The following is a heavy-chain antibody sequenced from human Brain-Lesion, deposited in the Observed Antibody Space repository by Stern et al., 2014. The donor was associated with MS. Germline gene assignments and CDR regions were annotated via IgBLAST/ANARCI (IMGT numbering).Heavy chain of an antibody. D-gene: IGHD6-13*01. CDR1: GGSISSSNW. J-gene: IGHJ4*02. Sequence: MQLVESGPGLVKPSGTLSLTCAVSGGSISSSNWWSWVRQSPGKGLEWIGESDHSGSTIYNPSLKSRVTVSVDKSKNRFSLTLGSVTAADTAVYFCARFPASRPHVFDSWGQGTLVTVSS. CDR2: SDHSGST. V-gene: IGHV4-4*02. CDR3: ARFPASRPHVFDS.